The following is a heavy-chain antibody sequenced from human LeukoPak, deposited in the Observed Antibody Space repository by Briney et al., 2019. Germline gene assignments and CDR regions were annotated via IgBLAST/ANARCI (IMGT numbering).Heavy chain of an antibody. J-gene: IGHJ4*02. CDR1: DYSISSGYY. CDR2: INHSGST. V-gene: IGHV4-38-2*01. D-gene: IGHD3-22*01. Sequence: SETLSLTCAVSDYSISSGYYWGWIRQPPGKGLEWIASINHSGSTFYNPSLKSRVTISVDTSKNQFSLKLSSVTAADTALYYCARRYYDSSGYSFGYWGQGTLATVSS. CDR3: ARRYYDSSGYSFGY.